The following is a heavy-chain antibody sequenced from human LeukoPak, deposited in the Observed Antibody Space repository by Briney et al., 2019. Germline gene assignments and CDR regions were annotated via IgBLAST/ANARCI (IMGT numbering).Heavy chain of an antibody. CDR3: AGWRSGSYPDY. V-gene: IGHV3-20*04. Sequence: GGSLRLSCAASGFTFDNYGMSWVRQAPGKGLEWVSGINWNGGSTGYADSVKSRFTISRDNAKNSLYLQMNSLRAEDTALYYCAGWRSGSYPDYWGQGTLVTVSS. CDR2: INWNGGST. D-gene: IGHD1-26*01. CDR1: GFTFDNYG. J-gene: IGHJ4*02.